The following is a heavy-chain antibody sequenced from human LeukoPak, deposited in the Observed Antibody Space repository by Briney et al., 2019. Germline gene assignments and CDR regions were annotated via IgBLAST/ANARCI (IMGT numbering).Heavy chain of an antibody. CDR2: IRYDGSNK. J-gene: IGHJ4*02. CDR3: AKDRLRYSSSLYNN. CDR1: GFAVSRNY. D-gene: IGHD6-13*01. V-gene: IGHV3-30*02. Sequence: PGGSLRLSCAASGFAVSRNYMTWVRQAPGKGLEWVAFIRYDGSNKYYADSVKGRFTISRDNSKNTLYLQMNSLRAEDTAVYYCAKDRLRYSSSLYNNWGQGTLVTVSS.